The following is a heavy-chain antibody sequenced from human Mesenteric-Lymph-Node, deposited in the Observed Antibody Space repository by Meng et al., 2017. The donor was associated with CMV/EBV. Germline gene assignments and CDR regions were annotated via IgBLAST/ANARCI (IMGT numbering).Heavy chain of an antibody. CDR2: INAGNGKT. CDR1: GYTFTSYS. CDR3: ARDLMVATMYYFDY. Sequence: KASGYTFTSYSRQWVRQAPGQRLEWMGWINAGNGKTKYSQKFQGRVTITRDTSASTAYMELSSLRSEDTAVYYCARDLMVATMYYFDYWGQGTLVTVSS. J-gene: IGHJ4*02. V-gene: IGHV1-3*01. D-gene: IGHD5-12*01.